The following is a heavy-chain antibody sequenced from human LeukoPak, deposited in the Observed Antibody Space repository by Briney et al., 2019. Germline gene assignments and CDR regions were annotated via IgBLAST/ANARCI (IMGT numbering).Heavy chain of an antibody. CDR2: ISSSSSYI. J-gene: IGHJ6*02. CDR3: ASPVYQQAGMDV. Sequence: GGSLRLSCAASGFTFSSYSMNWVRQAPGKGLEWVSSISSSSSYIYYADSVKGRFTISRDYAKNSLYLQMNSLRAEDTAVYYCASPVYQQAGMDVWGQGTTVTVSS. D-gene: IGHD2-2*01. CDR1: GFTFSSYS. V-gene: IGHV3-21*01.